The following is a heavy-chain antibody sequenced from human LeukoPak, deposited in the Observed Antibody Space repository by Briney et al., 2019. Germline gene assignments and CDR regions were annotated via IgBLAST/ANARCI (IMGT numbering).Heavy chain of an antibody. CDR1: GGSFSGYY. CDR2: INHSGST. D-gene: IGHD6-19*01. J-gene: IGHJ3*02. CDR3: AREIDAYSSGWYFGAFDI. Sequence: SETLSLTCAVYGGSFSGYYWSWIRQPPGKGLEWIGEINHSGSTNYNPSLKSRVTISVDTSKNQFSLKLSSVTAADTAVYYCAREIDAYSSGWYFGAFDIWGQGTMVTVSS. V-gene: IGHV4-34*01.